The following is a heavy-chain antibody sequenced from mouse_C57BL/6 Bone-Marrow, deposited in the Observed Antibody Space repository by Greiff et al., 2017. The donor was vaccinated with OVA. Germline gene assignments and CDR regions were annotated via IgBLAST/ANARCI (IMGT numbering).Heavy chain of an antibody. V-gene: IGHV1-15*01. CDR3: ARTYYSNCVGAMDY. CDR1: GYTFTDYE. Sequence: VKLQESGAELVRPGASVTLSCKASGYTFTDYEMHWVKQTPVHGLEWIGSIDPETGGTASNQKFKGKAILTADKSSSTAYLELRSLTSEYYAVYYCARTYYSNCVGAMDYWGQGTSVSVSS. D-gene: IGHD2-5*01. J-gene: IGHJ4*01. CDR2: IDPETGGT.